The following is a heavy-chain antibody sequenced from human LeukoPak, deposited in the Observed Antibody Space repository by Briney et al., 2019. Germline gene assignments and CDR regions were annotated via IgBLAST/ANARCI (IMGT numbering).Heavy chain of an antibody. CDR2: IYYSGST. Sequence: PSETLSLTCAVSGGSISSSIWWSWVRQPPGKGLEWIGSIYYSGSTYYKPSLKSRVTISVDTSKNQFSLNLNSVTAADTAVYYCARQGYADFSPRPFDYWGQGTLVTVSS. CDR3: ARQGYADFSPRPFDY. D-gene: IGHD4-17*01. V-gene: IGHV4-39*01. J-gene: IGHJ4*02. CDR1: GGSISSSIW.